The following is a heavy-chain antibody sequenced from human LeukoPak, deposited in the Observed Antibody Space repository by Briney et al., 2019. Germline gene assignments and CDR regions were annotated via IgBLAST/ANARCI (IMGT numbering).Heavy chain of an antibody. CDR1: GGSISSGGVY. J-gene: IGHJ6*04. D-gene: IGHD5-24*01. V-gene: IGHV4-31*03. Sequence: SETLSLTCTVSGGSISSGGVYWSWIRQHPGKGLEWIGYIYYSGSTYYNPSLKSRVTISVDTSKNQFSLKLSSVTATDTAVYYCATIRDGYYYGMDVWGKGTTVTVSS. CDR2: IYYSGST. CDR3: ATIRDGYYYGMDV.